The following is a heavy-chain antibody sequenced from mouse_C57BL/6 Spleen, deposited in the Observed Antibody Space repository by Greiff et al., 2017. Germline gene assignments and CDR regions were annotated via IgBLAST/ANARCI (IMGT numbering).Heavy chain of an antibody. CDR3: AKGGYYRYYAMDY. CDR1: GYTFTSYW. CDR2: INPSNGGT. V-gene: IGHV1-53*01. Sequence: QVQLQQPGTELVKPGASVKLSCKASGYTFTSYWMHWVKQRPGQGLEWIGNINPSNGGTKYNEKFKSKATLTVDKSSSTAYMQLSSLTSEDSAVYYCAKGGYYRYYAMDYWGQGTSVTVSS. D-gene: IGHD2-3*01. J-gene: IGHJ4*01.